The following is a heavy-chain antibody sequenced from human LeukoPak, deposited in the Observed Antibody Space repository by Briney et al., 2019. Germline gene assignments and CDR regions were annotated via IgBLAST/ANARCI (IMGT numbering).Heavy chain of an antibody. D-gene: IGHD4-11*01. V-gene: IGHV1-18*01. CDR2: ISAYNGNT. CDR1: GYTFTSYG. J-gene: IGHJ6*03. Sequence: GASVKVSGKASGYTFTSYGISWVRQAPGQGLEWMGWISAYNGNTNYAQKLQGRVTMTTDTSTSTAYMELSRLRSDDTAVYYCARAGQYSNFPGNYYYMDVWGKGTTVTVSS. CDR3: ARAGQYSNFPGNYYYMDV.